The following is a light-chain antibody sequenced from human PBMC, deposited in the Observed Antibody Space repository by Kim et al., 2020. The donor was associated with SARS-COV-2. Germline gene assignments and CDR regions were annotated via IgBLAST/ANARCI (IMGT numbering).Light chain of an antibody. Sequence: SPGERATLSCRASQSVDSCLVWYQHKPGQAPRLLIYNASKRATGIPARFRGSGSGTDFTLTIASLEPEDFAVYYCQLRDNCGKLTFGGGTKVDIK. CDR1: QSVDSC. J-gene: IGKJ4*01. V-gene: IGKV3-11*01. CDR2: NAS. CDR3: QLRDNCGKLT.